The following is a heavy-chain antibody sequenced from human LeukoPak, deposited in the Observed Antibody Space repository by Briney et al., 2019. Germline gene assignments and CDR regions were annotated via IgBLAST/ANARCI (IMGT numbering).Heavy chain of an antibody. Sequence: SETLSLTCTVSGDSISSYYWSWIRQPAGKGLEWIGRIYTSGSTNYNPSLKSRVTMSVDTSKNQFSLKLSSVTAADTAVYYCARDSLAIAAAGSGFDYWGQGTLVTVSS. CDR1: GDSISSYY. CDR3: ARDSLAIAAAGSGFDY. CDR2: IYTSGST. D-gene: IGHD6-13*01. J-gene: IGHJ4*02. V-gene: IGHV4-4*07.